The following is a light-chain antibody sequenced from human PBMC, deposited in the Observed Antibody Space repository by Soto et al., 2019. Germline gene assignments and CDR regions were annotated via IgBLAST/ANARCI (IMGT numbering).Light chain of an antibody. Sequence: DIQMTQSPATLSASVGDRVTITCRASQSISSWLAWYQQKPGKAPKLLIYDASSLESGVPSRFSGSGSGTEFTLTISSLQTDDFATYCCQQYASYSWTFGQGTKVDIK. V-gene: IGKV1-5*01. CDR2: DAS. J-gene: IGKJ1*01. CDR1: QSISSW. CDR3: QQYASYSWT.